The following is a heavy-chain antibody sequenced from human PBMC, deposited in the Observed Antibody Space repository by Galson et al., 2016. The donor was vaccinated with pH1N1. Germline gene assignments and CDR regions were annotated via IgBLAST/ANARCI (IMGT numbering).Heavy chain of an antibody. CDR2: INPNRGDS. D-gene: IGHD5-12*01. J-gene: IGHJ4*02. CDR3: AKASDLSAYDLDYFDY. V-gene: IGHV1-2*06. CDR1: GYTFTSFY. Sequence: SVKVSCKASGYTFTSFYIHWVRQAPGQGLEWMGRINPNRGDSNFAQKFQGRVPMTSDTSISTAYMELSSLRSDDTAFYYCAKASDLSAYDLDYFDYWGQGTLVTVSS.